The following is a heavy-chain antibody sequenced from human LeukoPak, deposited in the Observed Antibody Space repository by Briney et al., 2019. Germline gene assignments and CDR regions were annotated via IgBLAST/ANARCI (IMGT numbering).Heavy chain of an antibody. CDR3: ARQASSGWYIGAFDI. CDR2: IYYSGST. J-gene: IGHJ3*02. V-gene: IGHV4-59*08. D-gene: IGHD6-19*01. CDR1: GGSLRSYY. Sequence: SETLSLTCTVSGGSLRSYYWSWIRQPPGKGLGWIGYIYYSGSTNYSPSPKSRVTISVDTSKNQFPLKLTSVTAAATAVYYCARQASSGWYIGAFDIWGQGTMVTVSS.